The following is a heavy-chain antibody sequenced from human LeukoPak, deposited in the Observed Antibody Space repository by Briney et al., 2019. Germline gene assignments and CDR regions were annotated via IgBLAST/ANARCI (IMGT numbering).Heavy chain of an antibody. CDR2: IYYSGST. J-gene: IGHJ4*02. CDR3: ARSDYGDYVDY. V-gene: IGHV4-59*01. D-gene: IGHD4-17*01. Sequence: TSETLSLTCTVSGGSISSYYWSWIRQPPGKGLEWIGYIYYSGSTNYNPSLKSRVTISVDTSKNQFSLKLSSVTAADTAVYYCARSDYGDYVDYWGQGTLVTVSS. CDR1: GGSISSYY.